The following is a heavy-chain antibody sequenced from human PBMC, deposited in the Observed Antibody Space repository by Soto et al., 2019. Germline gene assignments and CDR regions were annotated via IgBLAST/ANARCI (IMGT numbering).Heavy chain of an antibody. V-gene: IGHV4-30-4*01. D-gene: IGHD2-21*02. J-gene: IGHJ6*02. Sequence: SETLSLTCTVSGGSISSGDYYWSWIRQPPGKGLEWIGYIYYSGSTYYNPSLKSRVTISVDTSKNQFSLKLSSVTAADTAVYYCAREDYCGGDCPPWGKGTLVTVSSGKDVWGQGTKVTVSS. CDR2: IYYSGST. CDR3: AREDYCGGDCPPWGKGTLVTVSSGKDV. CDR1: GGSISSGDYY.